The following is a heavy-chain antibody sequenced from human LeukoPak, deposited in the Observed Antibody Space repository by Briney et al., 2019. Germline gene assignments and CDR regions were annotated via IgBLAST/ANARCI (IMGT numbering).Heavy chain of an antibody. D-gene: IGHD2-2*01. CDR1: GFTFSSYW. CDR3: AIQPLYCSSTSCYWAYYYYGMDV. V-gene: IGHV3-74*01. CDR2: IASDGSST. J-gene: IGHJ6*02. Sequence: GGSLRLSCAASGFTFSSYWMNWVRQAPGKGLVWVSRIASDGSSTTYADSVKGRFSISRDNAKNTLYLQMNSLRAEDTAVYYCAIQPLYCSSTSCYWAYYYYGMDVWGQGTTVTVSS.